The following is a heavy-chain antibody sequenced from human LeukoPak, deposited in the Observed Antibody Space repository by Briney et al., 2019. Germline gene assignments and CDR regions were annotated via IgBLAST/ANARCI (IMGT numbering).Heavy chain of an antibody. CDR1: GFTFTTYW. CDR2: IKQDGSEK. V-gene: IGHV3-7*01. Sequence: PGGSLRLSCAASGFTFTTYWMSWVRQAPGKGLEWVANIKQDGSEKYYVDSVKGRFTISRDNAKNSLHLQMNSLRAEDTAVYYCARRRYYYDSSGYYYQTYYFDYWGQGTLVTVSS. J-gene: IGHJ4*02. D-gene: IGHD3-22*01. CDR3: ARRRYYYDSSGYYYQTYYFDY.